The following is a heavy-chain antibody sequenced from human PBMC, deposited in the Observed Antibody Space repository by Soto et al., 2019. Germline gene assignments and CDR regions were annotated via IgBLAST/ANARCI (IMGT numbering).Heavy chain of an antibody. V-gene: IGHV4-39*01. D-gene: IGHD3-22*01. CDR3: AGRNGYYSGLDY. Sequence: ASETLSLTCTVSGDSIRSINNYWGWIRQPPGKGLEWIGNIYYDGSTFYNPSLKSRVAMSIDTSKNQFSLNRTAVTAADMAMYYCAGRNGYYSGLDYWGQGTLVTVSS. CDR1: GDSIRSINNY. J-gene: IGHJ4*02. CDR2: IYYDGST.